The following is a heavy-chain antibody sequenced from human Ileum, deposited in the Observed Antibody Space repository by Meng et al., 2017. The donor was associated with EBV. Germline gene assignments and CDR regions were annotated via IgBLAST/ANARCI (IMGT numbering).Heavy chain of an antibody. CDR1: GGTFSTYA. CDR3: ARYFSDGSGFYNVDY. Sequence: QWQLVPSGAEVKKPGSSVKVSCKASGGTFSTYAISWVRQAPGPGLEWMGGIIPIFAAPIYARKFQGRVTITADESTSTVYMELTSLTSEDTAVYFCARYFSDGSGFYNVDYWGQGTLVTVSS. J-gene: IGHJ4*02. V-gene: IGHV1-69*01. CDR2: IIPIFAAP. D-gene: IGHD3-22*01.